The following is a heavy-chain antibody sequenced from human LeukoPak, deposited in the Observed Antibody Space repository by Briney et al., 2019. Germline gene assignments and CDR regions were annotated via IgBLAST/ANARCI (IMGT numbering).Heavy chain of an antibody. CDR3: AKEGRGGFDI. D-gene: IGHD3-16*01. J-gene: IGHJ3*02. Sequence: GGSLRLSCAASGFTFSTYSMNWVRQAPGKGLEWVSSISSSSTYIYYADSVKGRFTISRDNAKNSLYLQMNSLRAEDTAVYYCAKEGRGGFDIWGQGTMVTVSS. CDR1: GFTFSTYS. CDR2: ISSSSTYI. V-gene: IGHV3-21*01.